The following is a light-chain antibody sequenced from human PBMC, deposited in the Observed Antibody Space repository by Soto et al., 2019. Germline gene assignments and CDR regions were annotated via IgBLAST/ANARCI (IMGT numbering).Light chain of an antibody. J-gene: IGLJ1*01. Sequence: LTQSASVSGSPGQSITISCTGTSNDVGGYNYVSWYQHHPGKAPKLMIYEVSDRPSGVSNRFSGSKSGNTASLTISGLQAEDEADYYCSSYTGSNIRYVFGTGTKVTVL. CDR2: EVS. V-gene: IGLV2-14*01. CDR3: SSYTGSNIRYV. CDR1: SNDVGGYNY.